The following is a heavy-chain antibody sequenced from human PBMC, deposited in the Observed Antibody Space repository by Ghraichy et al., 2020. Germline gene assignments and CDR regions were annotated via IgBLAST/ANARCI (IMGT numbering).Heavy chain of an antibody. CDR3: ARYSTTVTAFDY. CDR1: GGSISSTTNY. CDR2: IYYSGST. V-gene: IGHV4-39*01. D-gene: IGHD4-17*01. J-gene: IGHJ4*02. Sequence: SETLSLTCTVSGGSISSTTNYWGWIRQPPGKGLEWIGNIYYSGSTYYNPSLKSRVTISVDTSKNQFSLKLSSVTAADTAVYYCARYSTTVTAFDYWGQGTLVTVSS.